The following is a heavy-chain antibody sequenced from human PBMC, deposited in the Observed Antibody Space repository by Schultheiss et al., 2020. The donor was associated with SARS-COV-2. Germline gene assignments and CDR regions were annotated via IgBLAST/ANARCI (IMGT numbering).Heavy chain of an antibody. CDR2: IYYSGST. Sequence: SETLSLTCTVSSDAVSGGTYYWSWIRQPPGKGLEWIGSIYYSGSTNYNPSLKSRVTISVDTSKNQFSLKLSSVTAADTAVYYCASDVEDDVLTGVFDMWGQGTMVTVSS. J-gene: IGHJ3*02. V-gene: IGHV4-61*01. D-gene: IGHD3-9*01. CDR1: SDAVSGGTYY. CDR3: ASDVEDDVLTGVFDM.